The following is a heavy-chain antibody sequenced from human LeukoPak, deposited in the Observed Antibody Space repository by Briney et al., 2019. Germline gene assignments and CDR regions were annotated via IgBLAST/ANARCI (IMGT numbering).Heavy chain of an antibody. Sequence: SGGSLRLSCAASGFTVSSNYMSWVRQAPGKGLEWVANIKQDGSEKYYVDSVKGRFTISRDNAKNSLYLQMNSLRAEDTAVYYCARQVSSWYGGDWGQGTLVTVSS. D-gene: IGHD6-13*01. CDR3: ARQVSSWYGGD. CDR1: GFTVSSNY. J-gene: IGHJ4*02. V-gene: IGHV3-7*01. CDR2: IKQDGSEK.